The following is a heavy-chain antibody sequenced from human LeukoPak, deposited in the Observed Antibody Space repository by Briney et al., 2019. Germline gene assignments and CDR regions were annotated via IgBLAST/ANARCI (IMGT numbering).Heavy chain of an antibody. V-gene: IGHV3-48*04. Sequence: GGSLRLSCVVSRFTFTNYGMKWVRQAPGKGLEWVSYISSSGSTTYYADSVKGRFTISRDNAKNSLYLQMNSLRAEDTAVYYCARTRKWNDSWGQGTLVTVSS. J-gene: IGHJ4*02. D-gene: IGHD1-1*01. CDR2: ISSSGSTT. CDR3: ARTRKWNDS. CDR1: RFTFTNYG.